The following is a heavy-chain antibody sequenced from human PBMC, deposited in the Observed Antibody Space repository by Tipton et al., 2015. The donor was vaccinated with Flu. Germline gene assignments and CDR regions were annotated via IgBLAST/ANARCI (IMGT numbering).Heavy chain of an antibody. J-gene: IGHJ3*02. D-gene: IGHD1-7*01. Sequence: GLVKPSQTLSLTCAISGDSVSSHITTWNWIRQSPSRGLEWLGRTYYRSRWYNDYAVSVKSRITINPDTSKDHFSLQLASVTPEDTAVYYCVRRAPNGNYHDIFDIWGQGTMVTVSS. CDR3: VRRAPNGNYHDIFDI. CDR1: GDSVSSHITT. V-gene: IGHV6-1*01. CDR2: TYYRSRWYN.